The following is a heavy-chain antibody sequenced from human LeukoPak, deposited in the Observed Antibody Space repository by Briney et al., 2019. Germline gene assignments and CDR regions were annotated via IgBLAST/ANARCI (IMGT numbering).Heavy chain of an antibody. CDR1: GYTFTTYG. V-gene: IGHV1-18*04. Sequence: GASVMVSCKAIGYTFTTYGIAWVRQAPGQGLEWMGWISTYKGTTNYTQKFQGRVAMTTDTSTSTAYMELRSLRSDDTAVYYCARYSSSWYHYMDVWGKGTTVTVSS. CDR3: ARYSSSWYHYMDV. J-gene: IGHJ6*03. CDR2: ISTYKGTT. D-gene: IGHD6-13*01.